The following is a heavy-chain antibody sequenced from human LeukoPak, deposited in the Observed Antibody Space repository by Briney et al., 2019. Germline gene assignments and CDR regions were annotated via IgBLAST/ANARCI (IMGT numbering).Heavy chain of an antibody. CDR2: ISYIGTT. CDR3: ARDLVTVTKGFDI. J-gene: IGHJ3*02. CDR1: DDSFSSHY. D-gene: IGHD4-17*01. V-gene: IGHV4-59*11. Sequence: PSETLSLTCAVSDDSFSSHYWTWIRQPPGKGLEWIGYISYIGTTNYNPSLKSRVPLSIDTSKNQFSLKLRSVTAADTAVYYCARDLVTVTKGFDIWGQGTMVSVSS.